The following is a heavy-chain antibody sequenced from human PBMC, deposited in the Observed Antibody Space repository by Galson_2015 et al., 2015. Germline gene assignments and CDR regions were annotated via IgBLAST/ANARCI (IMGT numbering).Heavy chain of an antibody. CDR2: TSYDESDK. CDR3: ARGLGPDYPLIRYFQH. V-gene: IGHV3-30*03. CDR1: GFTFRTYG. J-gene: IGHJ1*01. Sequence: SLRLSCAASGFTFRTYGMHWVRQAPGKGLEWVAVTSYDESDKYYTDSVKGRFTISRDNSKNTLYLQMNSLRVEDTAVYYCARGLGPDYPLIRYFQHWGQGTLVTVSS. D-gene: IGHD4/OR15-4a*01.